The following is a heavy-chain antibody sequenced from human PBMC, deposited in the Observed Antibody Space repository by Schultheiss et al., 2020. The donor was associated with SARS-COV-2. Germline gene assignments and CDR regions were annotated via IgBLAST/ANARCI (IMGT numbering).Heavy chain of an antibody. CDR2: ISSSSSYI. V-gene: IGHV3-21*04. J-gene: IGHJ6*02. Sequence: GESLKISCAASGFTFSSYAMHWVRQAPGKGLEWVSSISSSSSYIYYADSVKGRFTISRDNAKNSLYLQMNTLRAEDTAVYYCARDLLLIAARPNYYYGMDVWGQGTTVTVSS. CDR1: GFTFSSYA. D-gene: IGHD6-6*01. CDR3: ARDLLLIAARPNYYYGMDV.